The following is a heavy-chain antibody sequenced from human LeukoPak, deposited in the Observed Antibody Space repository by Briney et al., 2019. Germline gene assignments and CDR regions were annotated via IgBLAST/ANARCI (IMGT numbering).Heavy chain of an antibody. J-gene: IGHJ4*02. V-gene: IGHV1-8*01. Sequence: ASVKVSCKASGYTFTSYEINWVRQAPGQGLEWIGWMNPHSGDTDYAQKFQARVTMTRDASTATAYMELSSLRSEDTAVYYCARDLKRGYPYGSGHSNFDSWGQGTLVTVSS. D-gene: IGHD3-10*01. CDR1: GYTFTSYE. CDR3: ARDLKRGYPYGSGHSNFDS. CDR2: MNPHSGDT.